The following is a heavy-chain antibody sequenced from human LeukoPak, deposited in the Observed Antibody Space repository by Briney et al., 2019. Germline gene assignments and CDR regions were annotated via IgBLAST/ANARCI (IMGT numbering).Heavy chain of an antibody. J-gene: IGHJ4*02. Sequence: GGSLRLSCAASGFSFDDYAMHWVRQAPGKGLEWVSGIGWNSGSIGYADSVKGRFTISRDNAKNSLYLQMNSLRAEDTALYYCAKDTGLWFGELFSYFDYWGQGTLVTVSS. D-gene: IGHD3-10*01. CDR2: IGWNSGSI. V-gene: IGHV3-9*01. CDR1: GFSFDDYA. CDR3: AKDTGLWFGELFSYFDY.